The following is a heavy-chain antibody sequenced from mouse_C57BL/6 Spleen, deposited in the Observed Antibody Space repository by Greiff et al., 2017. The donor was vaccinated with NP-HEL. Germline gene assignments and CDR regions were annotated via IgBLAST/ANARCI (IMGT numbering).Heavy chain of an antibody. V-gene: IGHV1-9*01. D-gene: IGHD2-2*01. CDR2: ILPGSGST. CDR1: GYTFTGYW. J-gene: IGHJ4*01. Sequence: VQLQQSGAELMKPGASVKLSCKATGYTFTGYWIEWVKQRPGHGLEWIGEILPGSGSTNYNEKFKGKATFTADTSSNTAYMQLSSLTTEDSAIYYCARGGMVTTEGYYAMDYWGQGTSVTVSS. CDR3: ARGGMVTTEGYYAMDY.